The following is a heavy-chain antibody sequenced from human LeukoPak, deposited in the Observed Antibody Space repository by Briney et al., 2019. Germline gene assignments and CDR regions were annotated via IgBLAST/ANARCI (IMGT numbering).Heavy chain of an antibody. D-gene: IGHD2-2*03. Sequence: GGSLRLSCAASGFTVSSNYMSWGRQAPGKGLEWVSVIYSGGSTYYADSVKSRFTISRDNSKNTLYLQMNSLRAEDTAVYYCARVGFEDGLYYYHYKDVWGKGTTVTVSS. CDR3: ARVGFEDGLYYYHYKDV. J-gene: IGHJ6*03. CDR1: GFTVSSNY. CDR2: IYSGGST. V-gene: IGHV3-53*01.